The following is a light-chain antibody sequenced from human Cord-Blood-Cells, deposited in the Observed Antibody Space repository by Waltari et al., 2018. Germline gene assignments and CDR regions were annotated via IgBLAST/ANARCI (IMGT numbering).Light chain of an antibody. V-gene: IGKV1-39*01. CDR1: QSICSY. Sequence: DIQMTQSPSSLSASVGDRVTITCRASQSICSYLNWDQQKPEKAPKLLIYAASSLQSGVPSRFSGSGSGTDFTLTISSLQPEDFATYYCQQSYSTPLTFGGGTKVEIK. J-gene: IGKJ4*01. CDR2: AAS. CDR3: QQSYSTPLT.